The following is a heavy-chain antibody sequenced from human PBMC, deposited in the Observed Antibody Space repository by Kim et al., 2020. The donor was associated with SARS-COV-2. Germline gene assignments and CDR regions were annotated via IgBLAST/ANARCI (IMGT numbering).Heavy chain of an antibody. D-gene: IGHD3-10*01. CDR2: VSEK. Sequence: VSEKYYLDSVMGRFTISRDNARNSLWLQMNSLRVEDTAVYYCASGGHFDYWGQGTPVTVSS. V-gene: IGHV3-7*01. J-gene: IGHJ4*02. CDR3: ASGGHFDY.